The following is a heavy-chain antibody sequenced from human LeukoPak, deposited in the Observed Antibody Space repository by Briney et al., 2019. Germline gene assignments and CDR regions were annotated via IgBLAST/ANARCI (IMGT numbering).Heavy chain of an antibody. Sequence: GGSLRLSCTASGFTFSSYWMSWVRQAPGKGLEWVANIKQDGGVKYYVDSVKGRFTISRDNAKNSLYLQMNSLRAEDTAMYYCVRDLDYWGQGTLVTVSS. J-gene: IGHJ4*02. CDR2: IKQDGGVK. V-gene: IGHV3-7*03. CDR1: GFTFSSYW. CDR3: VRDLDY.